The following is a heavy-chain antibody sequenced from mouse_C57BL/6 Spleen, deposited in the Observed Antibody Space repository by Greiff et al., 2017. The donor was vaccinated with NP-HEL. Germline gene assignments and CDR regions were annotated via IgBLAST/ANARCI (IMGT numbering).Heavy chain of an antibody. CDR1: GFTFSSYT. CDR2: ISGGGGNT. CDR3: AGHPLYTNYPYWYFDF. J-gene: IGHJ1*03. V-gene: IGHV5-9*01. Sequence: DVMLVESGGGLVKPGGSLKLSCAASGFTFSSYTMSWVRQTPEKRLEWVATISGGGGNTHYPDSVKGRFTISRDNAKNTLYLQMSSLRSEDTALYYCAGHPLYTNYPYWYFDFWGTGTTVTVSS. D-gene: IGHD2-5*01.